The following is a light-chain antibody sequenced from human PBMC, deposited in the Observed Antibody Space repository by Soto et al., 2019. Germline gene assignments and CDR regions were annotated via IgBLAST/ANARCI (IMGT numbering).Light chain of an antibody. Sequence: DTQMTQSPSSLPASVGDRVTITCRASQTVAKSLNWYQQKPGKAPDLLIYATSHLHSEVPSRFSGSGSGTDFTLTITSLQPEDFATYYCQQFYRMPPTVGQGTKVDTK. V-gene: IGKV1-39*01. CDR2: ATS. CDR3: QQFYRMPPT. CDR1: QTVAKS. J-gene: IGKJ1*01.